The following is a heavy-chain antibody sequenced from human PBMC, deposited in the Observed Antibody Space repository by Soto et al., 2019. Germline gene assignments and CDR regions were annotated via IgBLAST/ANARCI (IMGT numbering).Heavy chain of an antibody. CDR2: INAGNGNT. CDR1: GYTFTSYA. Sequence: ASVKVSCTASGYTFTSYAMHWVRQAPGQRLEWMGWINAGNGNTKYSQKFQGRVTITRDTAASTAYMELSSLRSEDTAVYYCARDGELRYFDWLSPYFDYWGQGTLVTVSS. D-gene: IGHD3-9*01. J-gene: IGHJ4*02. V-gene: IGHV1-3*01. CDR3: ARDGELRYFDWLSPYFDY.